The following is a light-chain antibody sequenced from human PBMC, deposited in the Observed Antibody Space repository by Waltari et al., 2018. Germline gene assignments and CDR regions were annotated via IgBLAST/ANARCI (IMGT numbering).Light chain of an antibody. V-gene: IGLV2-14*01. CDR2: EAR. CDR3: SSYTSSSTLWV. CDR1: SSDVGGYNY. Sequence: QSALTQPASVSGSPGQSITISCTGTSSDVGGYNYVSWYQQHPGKAPKLWIYEARNRPSGVSNRFSGSKAGHPASLSISGLQAEDEADYYCSSYTSSSTLWVFGGGTKLTVL. J-gene: IGLJ3*02.